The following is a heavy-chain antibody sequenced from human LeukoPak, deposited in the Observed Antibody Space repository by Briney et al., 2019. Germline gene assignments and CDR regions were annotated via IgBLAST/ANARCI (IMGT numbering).Heavy chain of an antibody. D-gene: IGHD3-9*01. CDR1: GGSISPYY. J-gene: IGHJ4*02. CDR2: VYYSGST. Sequence: PSETLSLTCTVSGGSISPYYWSWIRQPPGKGLEWIGYVYYSGSTDYNPSLKSRVTISVDTSKNQFSLKLSSVTAADTAVYYCARGRLRYFDWLLSGFDYWGQGTLVTVSS. V-gene: IGHV4-59*08. CDR3: ARGRLRYFDWLLSGFDY.